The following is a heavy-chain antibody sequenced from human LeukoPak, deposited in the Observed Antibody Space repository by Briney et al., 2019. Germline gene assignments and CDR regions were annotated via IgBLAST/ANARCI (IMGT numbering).Heavy chain of an antibody. J-gene: IGHJ4*02. D-gene: IGHD3-22*01. Sequence: PSQTLSLTCTVSGGSISIGGYYWSWSRQHPGKGLEWIGYSYYSGSTYYNPSLKSRVTITVDTSKNQFSLKLSSVTAADTAVYYCARESYYYDSSGYLYFFDYWGQGTLVTVSS. V-gene: IGHV4-31*03. CDR2: SYYSGST. CDR1: GGSISIGGYY. CDR3: ARESYYYDSSGYLYFFDY.